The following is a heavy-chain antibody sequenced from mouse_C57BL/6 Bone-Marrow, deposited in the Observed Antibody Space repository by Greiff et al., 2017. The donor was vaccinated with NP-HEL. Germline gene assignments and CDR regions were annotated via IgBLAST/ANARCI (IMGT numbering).Heavy chain of an antibody. Sequence: QVQLQQSGPGLVAPSQSLSITCTVSGFSLTSYGVHWVRQPPGKGLEWLVVIWSDGSTTYNSALKSRLSISKDNSKSQVFLKMNSLQTDDTAMYYCARGAGHYYAMDYWGQGTSVTVSS. CDR3: ARGAGHYYAMDY. J-gene: IGHJ4*01. V-gene: IGHV2-6*03. D-gene: IGHD3-3*01. CDR2: IWSDGST. CDR1: GFSLTSYG.